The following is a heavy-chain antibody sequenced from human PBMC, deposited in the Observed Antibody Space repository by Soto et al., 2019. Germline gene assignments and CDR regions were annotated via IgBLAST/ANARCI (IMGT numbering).Heavy chain of an antibody. Sequence: GGSLRLSCAASGFTFDDYAMHWVRQAPGKGLEWVSGISWNSGRIGYADSVKGRVTISRGNAKNSRCLQMNSMRSEDTAVYYCAKDRGYDLSTLGYFDYWGQGTLVTVSS. J-gene: IGHJ4*02. CDR2: ISWNSGRI. D-gene: IGHD5-12*01. CDR3: AKDRGYDLSTLGYFDY. CDR1: GFTFDDYA. V-gene: IGHV3-9*01.